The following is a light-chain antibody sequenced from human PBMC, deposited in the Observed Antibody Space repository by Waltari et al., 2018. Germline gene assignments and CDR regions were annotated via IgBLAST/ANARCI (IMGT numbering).Light chain of an antibody. CDR2: RVT. V-gene: IGLV3-27*01. CDR3: YAAADNNLGV. J-gene: IGLJ2*01. Sequence: QQRPGKAPVLIICRVTGRPSGIPERFSGSSSGTTATLIIRGAQVEDEGDYYCYAAADNNLGVFGGGTKVTVL.